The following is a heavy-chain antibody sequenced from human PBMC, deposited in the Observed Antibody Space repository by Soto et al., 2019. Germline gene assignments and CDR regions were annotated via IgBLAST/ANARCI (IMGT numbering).Heavy chain of an antibody. CDR2: IYYSGTT. J-gene: IGHJ4*02. CDR3: ARRDYGDYEGFDY. V-gene: IGHV4-39*01. CDR1: GGSISSYTYY. D-gene: IGHD4-17*01. Sequence: QLQLQESGPGLVKHSETLSLTCTVSGGSISSYTYYWGWIRQPPGKGLEWIGTIYYSGTTYYNPSLKSRVTISVDTSKNQFSLKLSSVTAADTAVYYCARRDYGDYEGFDYWGQGTLVTVSS.